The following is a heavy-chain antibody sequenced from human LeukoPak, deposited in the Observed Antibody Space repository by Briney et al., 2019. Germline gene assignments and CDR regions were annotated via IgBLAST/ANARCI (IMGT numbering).Heavy chain of an antibody. D-gene: IGHD2-2*01. CDR3: ARARYCSSTSCPFDAFDI. CDR1: GGSFSGYY. J-gene: IGHJ3*02. Sequence: LETLSLTCAGYGGSFSGYYWSWIRQPPGKGLEWIGEINHSGSTNYNPSLKSRVTISVDTSKNQFSLKLSSVTAADTAVYYCARARYCSSTSCPFDAFDIWGQGTMVTVSS. V-gene: IGHV4-34*01. CDR2: INHSGST.